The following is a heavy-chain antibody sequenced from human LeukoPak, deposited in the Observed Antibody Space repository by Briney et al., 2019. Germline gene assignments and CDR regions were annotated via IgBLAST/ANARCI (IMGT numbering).Heavy chain of an antibody. D-gene: IGHD2-2*02. CDR2: INHSGST. Sequence: SETLSLTCAVYGGSFSGYYWSWIRQPPGKGLEWIGEINHSGSTNYNPSLKSRVTISVDTSKNQFSLKLSSVTAADTAVYYCARHANLYQLLYYYYYMDVWGKGTTVTVSS. J-gene: IGHJ6*03. V-gene: IGHV4-34*01. CDR3: ARHANLYQLLYYYYYMDV. CDR1: GGSFSGYY.